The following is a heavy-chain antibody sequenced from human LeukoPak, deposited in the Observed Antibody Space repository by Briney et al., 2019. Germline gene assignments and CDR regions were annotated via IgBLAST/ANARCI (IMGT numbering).Heavy chain of an antibody. Sequence: GGSLRLSCAASGFTFSNYAINWVRQAPGKGLEWVSAISGSGGSTFYADSVRGRFTISRDNSKNTLYLQMNSLRAEDTAVYYCAKDRADCSNTSCYAFFDYWGQGTLVTVSP. CDR3: AKDRADCSNTSCYAFFDY. V-gene: IGHV3-23*01. CDR2: ISGSGGST. D-gene: IGHD2-2*01. CDR1: GFTFSNYA. J-gene: IGHJ4*02.